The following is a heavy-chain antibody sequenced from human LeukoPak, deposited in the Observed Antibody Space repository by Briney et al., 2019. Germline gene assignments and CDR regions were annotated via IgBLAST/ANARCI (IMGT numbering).Heavy chain of an antibody. Sequence: PGGSLRLSCAASGFTFSSYGMSWVRQAPGKGLEWVSSITDSGGSTYYADSVKGRFTISRDNSKNTLYLQMNSLRAEDTAVYYCAKRSIRGDYYFDYWGQGTLVTVSS. J-gene: IGHJ4*02. D-gene: IGHD3-10*01. CDR3: AKRSIRGDYYFDY. CDR2: ITDSGGST. CDR1: GFTFSSYG. V-gene: IGHV3-23*01.